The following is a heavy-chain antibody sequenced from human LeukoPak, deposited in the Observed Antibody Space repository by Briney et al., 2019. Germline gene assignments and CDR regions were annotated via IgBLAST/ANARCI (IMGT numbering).Heavy chain of an antibody. CDR1: GGSISSYY. J-gene: IGHJ6*03. CDR2: IYYSGST. D-gene: IGHD3-10*01. Sequence: SETLSLTCTVSGGSISSYYWSWIRQPPGKGLEWIGYIYYSGSTNYNPSLKSRVTISVDTSKNQFSLKLSSVTAADTAVYYCARAHYYGSGSYLSYYYYYYMDVWGKGTTVTISS. V-gene: IGHV4-59*01. CDR3: ARAHYYGSGSYLSYYYYYYMDV.